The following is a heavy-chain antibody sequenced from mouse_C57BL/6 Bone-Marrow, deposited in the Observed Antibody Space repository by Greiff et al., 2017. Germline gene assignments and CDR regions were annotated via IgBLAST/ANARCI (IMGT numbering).Heavy chain of an antibody. CDR2: IYPRSGNT. V-gene: IGHV1-81*01. J-gene: IGHJ3*01. D-gene: IGHD2-2*01. CDR1: GYTFTSYG. CDR3: ARKGDPGLVAY. Sequence: QVQLQQSGAELARPGASVKLSCKASGYTFTSYGISWVKQRTGQGLEWIGEIYPRSGNTYYNEKFKGKATLTADKSSSTAYMELRSLTSEDSAVYFCARKGDPGLVAYWGQGTLVTVSA.